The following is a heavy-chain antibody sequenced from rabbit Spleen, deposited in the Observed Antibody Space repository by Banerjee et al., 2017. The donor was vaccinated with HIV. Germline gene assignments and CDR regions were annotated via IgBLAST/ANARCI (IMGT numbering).Heavy chain of an antibody. Sequence: QSLEESGGDLVKPGASLTLTCAASGVSFSGSSYMCWVRQAPGKGLEWIACIETGSSGFTYFASWAKGRFTISKTSSTTVTLQMTSLTDADTATYFCARDNGSGDYIDVYFDLWGPGTLVTVS. CDR3: ARDNGSGDYIDVYFDL. J-gene: IGHJ4*01. CDR2: IETGSSGFT. V-gene: IGHV1S40*01. CDR1: GVSFSGSSY. D-gene: IGHD1-1*01.